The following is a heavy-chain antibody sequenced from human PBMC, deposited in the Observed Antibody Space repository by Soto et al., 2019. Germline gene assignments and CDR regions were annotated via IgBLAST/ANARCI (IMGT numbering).Heavy chain of an antibody. D-gene: IGHD4-4*01. V-gene: IGHV4-39*01. J-gene: IGHJ4*02. CDR2: MDYSGRS. Sequence: QLQLQESGPGLVKPSETLSLTCSVSGGSISSRTFWWAWIRQPPGKGLEWIGDMDYSGRSYSSPSLKSRVTLSVDTSKNQLSLKLNSVTAADTAVYYCARHPRDDYNYGGSGIFDYWGQGTLVTVSS. CDR3: ARHPRDDYNYGGSGIFDY. CDR1: GGSISSRTFW.